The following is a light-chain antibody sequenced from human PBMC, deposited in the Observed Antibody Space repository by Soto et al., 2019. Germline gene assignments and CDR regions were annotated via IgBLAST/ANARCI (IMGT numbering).Light chain of an antibody. CDR2: TAS. CDR3: QQYNSYSIT. V-gene: IGKV1-5*03. Sequence: DIQMTQSPSTLSSSVGDRVTITCRASQSISSWLAWYQQKPGNPPKLLIYTASSLESGVPPRFSGSGSGTEFTLTISSLQPDDFATYYCQQYNSYSITFGQGTRLEIK. J-gene: IGKJ5*01. CDR1: QSISSW.